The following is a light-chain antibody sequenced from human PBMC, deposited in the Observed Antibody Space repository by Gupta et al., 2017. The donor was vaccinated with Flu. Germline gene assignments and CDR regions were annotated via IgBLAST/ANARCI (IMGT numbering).Light chain of an antibody. Sequence: DIVMTQSPLSLPVTPGEPASISCRSSQSLLHSNGYNYLDWYLQKPGQSPQLLIYLGFNRASGVPDRCSGSGSGTDCTLKSSRVEAEDVGVYYCMQALQTPLTFGGGTKVEIK. CDR3: MQALQTPLT. J-gene: IGKJ4*01. CDR2: LGF. CDR1: QSLLHSNGYNY. V-gene: IGKV2-28*01.